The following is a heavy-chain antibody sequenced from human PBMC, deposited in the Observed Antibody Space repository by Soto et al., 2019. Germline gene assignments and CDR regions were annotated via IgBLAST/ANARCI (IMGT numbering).Heavy chain of an antibody. J-gene: IGHJ5*02. CDR1: GYTFTSYD. CDR2: MNPNSGNT. CDR3: ARGNSSGYYINWFDP. D-gene: IGHD3-22*01. Sequence: QVQLVQSGAEVKKPGASVKVSCKASGYTFTSYDINWVRQATGQGLAWMGWMNPNSGNTGYAQKCQGRVTMTRNTSISTAYMGLSSMRSEDTAVYYCARGNSSGYYINWFDPWGQGTLVTVSS. V-gene: IGHV1-8*01.